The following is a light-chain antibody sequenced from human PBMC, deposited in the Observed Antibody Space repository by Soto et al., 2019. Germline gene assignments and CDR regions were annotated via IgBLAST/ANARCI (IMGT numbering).Light chain of an antibody. CDR1: SSDVGRYDY. Sequence: QSALTQPPSASGSPGQSVTISCTGTSSDVGRYDYVSWYQQHPGKAPKLIIYDVSQRPSGVPDRFSGSKSGNTASLTVSGLQAEDEADYYCCSFASSSTYVFGTGTKVTVL. CDR2: DVS. CDR3: CSFASSSTYV. J-gene: IGLJ1*01. V-gene: IGLV2-8*01.